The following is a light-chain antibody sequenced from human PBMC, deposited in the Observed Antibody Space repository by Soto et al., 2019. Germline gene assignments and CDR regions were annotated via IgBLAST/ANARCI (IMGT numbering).Light chain of an antibody. CDR2: GNT. Sequence: QSVLTQPPSLSGAPGQRVTISCTGSSSNIGAGYDVHWYQQLPGTAPKLLIYGNTNRPSGVPDRFSGSKSGTSASLAITGLQAEDEADYYCQSYDRNLSEWVFGGGTKLTVL. J-gene: IGLJ2*01. CDR1: SSNIGAGYD. V-gene: IGLV1-40*01. CDR3: QSYDRNLSEWV.